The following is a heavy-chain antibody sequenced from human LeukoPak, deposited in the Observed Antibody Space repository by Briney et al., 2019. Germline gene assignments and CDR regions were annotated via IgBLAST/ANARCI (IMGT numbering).Heavy chain of an antibody. D-gene: IGHD2-21*02. CDR2: INQDASEI. CDR1: GFTFSTYW. Sequence: GGSLRLSCAASGFTFSTYWMNWYRQAPGKGLEWVGNINQDASEINYVDSVRGRSTISRDNAKNSLHLQMNSLRAEDTAVYYCATDRDNSDWQKRFDSWGQGTLVTVSS. J-gene: IGHJ4*02. CDR3: ATDRDNSDWQKRFDS. V-gene: IGHV3-7*01.